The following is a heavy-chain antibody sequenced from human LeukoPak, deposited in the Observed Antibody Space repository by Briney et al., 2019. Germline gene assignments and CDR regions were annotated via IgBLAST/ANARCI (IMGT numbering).Heavy chain of an antibody. J-gene: IGHJ5*02. CDR3: ARDFGYYGSGSRGFVFDP. CDR2: IYTSGST. Sequence: SQTLSLTCTVSGGSISSGSYYWSWIRQPAGKGLEWIGRIYTSGSTNYNPSLKSRVTISVDTSKNQFSLKLSSLTAADTAVYYCARDFGYYGSGSRGFVFDPWGQGTLVTVSS. D-gene: IGHD3-10*01. V-gene: IGHV4-61*02. CDR1: GGSISSGSYY.